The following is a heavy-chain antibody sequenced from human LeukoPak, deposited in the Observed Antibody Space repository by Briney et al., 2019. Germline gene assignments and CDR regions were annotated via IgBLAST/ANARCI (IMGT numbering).Heavy chain of an antibody. CDR1: GYAFTSYY. V-gene: IGHV1-46*01. CDR3: ARPAQTYYYGSGSYYKDWFDP. J-gene: IGHJ5*02. CDR2: INPSGGST. Sequence: ASVKVSCKASGYAFTSYYMHWVRQAPGQGLEWMGIINPSGGSTSYTQKFQGRVTITRDTSTSTVDMELSRLRTEDKGGYYCARPAQTYYYGSGSYYKDWFDPWGQGTLVTVSS. D-gene: IGHD3-10*01.